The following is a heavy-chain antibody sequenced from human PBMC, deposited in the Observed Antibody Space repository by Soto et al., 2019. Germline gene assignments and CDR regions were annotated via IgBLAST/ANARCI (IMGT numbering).Heavy chain of an antibody. D-gene: IGHD3-3*01. Sequence: SGPTLLNPTQTLTLTCTLSGFSLTTRSMCVSWIRQSPGKALEWLALIDWDGDTYYSTSLKTRLTISRDTSTNQVVLTMTNLDPADTATYFCARSLNYDFWTGYFFDFWGQGALVTVSS. J-gene: IGHJ4*02. CDR2: IDWDGDT. CDR3: ARSLNYDFWTGYFFDF. V-gene: IGHV2-70*01. CDR1: GFSLTTRSMC.